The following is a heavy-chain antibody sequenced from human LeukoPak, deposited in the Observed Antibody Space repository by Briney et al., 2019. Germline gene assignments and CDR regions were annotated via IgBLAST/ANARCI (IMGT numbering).Heavy chain of an antibody. CDR3: AKPDLEQLVECYY. V-gene: IGHV3-23*01. J-gene: IGHJ4*02. CDR2: ISGSGGNT. Sequence: GGSLRLSCAASGFTFFNYAMSWVRQSPGKGLEWVSIISGSGGNTNYADPVKGRFTISRDNSKNTLYLQMNSLRAEDTAVYYCAKPDLEQLVECYYWGQGTLVTVSS. CDR1: GFTFFNYA. D-gene: IGHD6-6*01.